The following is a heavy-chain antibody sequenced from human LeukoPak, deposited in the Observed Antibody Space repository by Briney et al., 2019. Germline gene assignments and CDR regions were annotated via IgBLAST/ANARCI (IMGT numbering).Heavy chain of an antibody. D-gene: IGHD4-23*01. V-gene: IGHV4-59*01. CDR1: GGSLSSYY. J-gene: IGHJ6*01. Sequence: SETLSLTCTVSGGSLSSYYWSWIRQPPGKGLEWIGYIYYSGSTNYNPSLKSRVTISVDTSKNQFSLKLSSVTAADTAVYYCARAWLVTRYGMAAWGQGTTVTVSS. CDR3: ARAWLVTRYGMAA. CDR2: IYYSGST.